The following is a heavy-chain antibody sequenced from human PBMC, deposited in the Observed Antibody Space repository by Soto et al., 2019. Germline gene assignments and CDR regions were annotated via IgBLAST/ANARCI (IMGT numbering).Heavy chain of an antibody. D-gene: IGHD2-15*01. CDR1: GFTVSSNY. J-gene: IGHJ3*02. Sequence: GGSLRLSCAASGFTVSSNYMSWVRQAPGKGLEWVSVIYSGGSTYYADSVKGRFTISRHNSKNTLYLQMNSLRAEDTAVYYCGRDVTCSGGSGENNAFDIWGEGRRVTVSP. V-gene: IGHV3-53*04. CDR3: GRDVTCSGGSGENNAFDI. CDR2: IYSGGST.